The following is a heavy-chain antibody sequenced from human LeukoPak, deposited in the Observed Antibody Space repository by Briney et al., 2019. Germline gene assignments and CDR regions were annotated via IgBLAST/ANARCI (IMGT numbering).Heavy chain of an antibody. D-gene: IGHD3-10*01. Sequence: PGGSLRLSCAASGFTVSSNYMSWVRQAPGKGLEWVSVIYSGGSTYYADSVKGRFTISRDNSKNTLYLQMNSLRAEDTAVYYCARDVVGDLWFIPLDNWGQGTLVTVSS. J-gene: IGHJ4*02. CDR2: IYSGGST. CDR1: GFTVSSNY. CDR3: ARDVVGDLWFIPLDN. V-gene: IGHV3-66*01.